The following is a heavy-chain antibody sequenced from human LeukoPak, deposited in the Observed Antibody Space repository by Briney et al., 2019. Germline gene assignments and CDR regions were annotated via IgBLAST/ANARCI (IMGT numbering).Heavy chain of an antibody. D-gene: IGHD6-13*01. CDR3: ARGVAVVGTNAFDN. CDR1: GDSVSSNSAA. V-gene: IGHV6-1*01. CDR2: TYYRSKWYN. J-gene: IGHJ3*02. Sequence: SQTLSLTCAISGDSVSSNSAAWNWIRQSPSRGLEWLGRTYYRSKWYNDYAVSVQSRITINPDTSKNQFSLQLNSVTPEDTAVYYCARGVAVVGTNAFDNWGQGTMVTVSS.